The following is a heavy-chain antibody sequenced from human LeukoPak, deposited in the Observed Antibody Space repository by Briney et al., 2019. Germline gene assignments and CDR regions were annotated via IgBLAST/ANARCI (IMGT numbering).Heavy chain of an antibody. CDR3: AREIEMATISEAFDI. CDR2: ITSSGGST. Sequence: PGGSLRLSCAASGFSFRSYGMNWVRQAPGKGLEWVSAITSSGGSTYYADSVQGRFTISRDNAKNSLYLQMNSLRAEDTAVYYCAREIEMATISEAFDIWGQGTMVTVSS. J-gene: IGHJ3*02. CDR1: GFSFRSYG. V-gene: IGHV3-21*06. D-gene: IGHD5-24*01.